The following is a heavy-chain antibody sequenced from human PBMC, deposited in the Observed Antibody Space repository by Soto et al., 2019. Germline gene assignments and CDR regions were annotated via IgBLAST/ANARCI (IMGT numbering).Heavy chain of an antibody. CDR3: ARGLRASFGVRLSYYYYGLDV. J-gene: IGHJ6*02. CDR1: GGSFSDYY. Sequence: SETLSLTCALYGGSFSDYYWGWIRQTPGKGLECIGEITHSGSTNYNPSLKSRVTLSLDTSKNQFSLSLTSVTAADTAAYYCARGLRASFGVRLSYYYYGLDVWGQGTTVTVSS. CDR2: ITHSGST. D-gene: IGHD3-10*01. V-gene: IGHV4-34*01.